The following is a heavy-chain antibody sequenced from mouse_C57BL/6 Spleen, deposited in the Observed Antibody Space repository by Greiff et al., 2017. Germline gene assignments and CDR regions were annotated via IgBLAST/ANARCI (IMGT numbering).Heavy chain of an antibody. CDR3: ARGRSDDYVDAIAY. CDR1: GYTFTDYY. Sequence: VQLQQSGPVLVKPGASVKMSCKASGYTFTDYYMNWVKQSHGKRLEWIGVINPYNGGTSYNQKFKGKATLTVDKSSSTAYMELNSLTSEDSAVYYCARGRSDDYVDAIAYWGQGTSVTVSA. CDR2: INPYNGGT. V-gene: IGHV1-19*01. D-gene: IGHD2-4*01. J-gene: IGHJ4*01.